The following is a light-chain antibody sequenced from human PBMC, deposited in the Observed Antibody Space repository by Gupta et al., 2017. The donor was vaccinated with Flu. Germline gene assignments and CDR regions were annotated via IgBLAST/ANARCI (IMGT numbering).Light chain of an antibody. CDR3: QQDCTSPRT. Sequence: EIVSPQSPATLSLSPGARPTHSCRASQSVRSSYLAWYQQKPGQAPSLLICGASSRPTGIPDRLSGRGSGTDFTLTISRPEPEDFAVYYCQQDCTSPRTFGPGTKVEI. CDR1: QSVRSSY. V-gene: IGKV3-20*01. J-gene: IGKJ1*01. CDR2: GAS.